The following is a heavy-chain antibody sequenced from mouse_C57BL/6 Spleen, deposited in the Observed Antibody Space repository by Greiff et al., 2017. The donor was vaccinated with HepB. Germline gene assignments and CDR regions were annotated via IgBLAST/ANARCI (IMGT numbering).Heavy chain of an antibody. D-gene: IGHD2-1*01. V-gene: IGHV1-53*01. CDR1: GYTFTSYW. J-gene: IGHJ2*01. CDR2: INPSNGGT. Sequence: VQLQQPGTELVKPGASVKLSCKASGYTFTSYWMHWVKQRPGQGLEWIGNINPSNGGTNYNEKFKSKPTLTVDKSSSTAYMQLSSLTSEDSAVYYCARRALSSTMVNYFDYWGQGTTLTVSS. CDR3: ARRALSSTMVNYFDY.